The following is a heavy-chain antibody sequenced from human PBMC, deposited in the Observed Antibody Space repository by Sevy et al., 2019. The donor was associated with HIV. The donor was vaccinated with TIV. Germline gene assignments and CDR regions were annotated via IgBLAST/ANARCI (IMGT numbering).Heavy chain of an antibody. CDR2: IWSDGNKK. V-gene: IGHV3-33*01. D-gene: IGHD2-2*01. CDR3: ARGQLRYCTSTSCYEGDYYYYGMDV. J-gene: IGHJ6*02. CDR1: GFTFSNYG. Sequence: GGSLRLSCAASGFTFSNYGIHWVRQPPGKGLEWVAVIWSDGNKKYYADSVKGRFTISRDNSKNTLFLQMNSLRAEDTAVYYCARGQLRYCTSTSCYEGDYYYYGMDVWGQGTTVTVSS.